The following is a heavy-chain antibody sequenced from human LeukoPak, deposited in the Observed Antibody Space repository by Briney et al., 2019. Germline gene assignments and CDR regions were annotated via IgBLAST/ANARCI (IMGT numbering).Heavy chain of an antibody. D-gene: IGHD3-22*01. J-gene: IGHJ4*02. CDR2: IYYSGST. CDR1: GGSISSSSYY. Sequence: SETLSLTCTVSGGSISSSSYYWGWIRQPPGKGLEWIGSIYYSGSTYYNPSLKSRVTISVDTSKNQFSLKLSSVTAADTAVYYCARRIDYYDSSGYIDYWGQGTLVTVSS. CDR3: ARRIDYYDSSGYIDY. V-gene: IGHV4-39*01.